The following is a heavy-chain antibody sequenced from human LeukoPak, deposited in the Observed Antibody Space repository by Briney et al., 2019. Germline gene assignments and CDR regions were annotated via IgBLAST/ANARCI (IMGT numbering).Heavy chain of an antibody. Sequence: SETQSLTCAVSGGSISSGGYSWSWIRQPPGKGLEWIGYIYHSGSTYYNPSLKSRVTISVDRSKNQFSLKLSSVTAADTAVYYCARARYGSGTVIDYWGQGTLVTVSS. J-gene: IGHJ4*02. D-gene: IGHD3-10*01. CDR2: IYHSGST. V-gene: IGHV4-30-2*01. CDR1: GGSISSGGYS. CDR3: ARARYGSGTVIDY.